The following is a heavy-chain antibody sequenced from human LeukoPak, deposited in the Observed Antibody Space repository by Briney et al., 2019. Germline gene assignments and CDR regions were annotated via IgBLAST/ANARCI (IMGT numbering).Heavy chain of an antibody. Sequence: GGSLRLSCAAPGFTFSSHSMNWVRQAPGKGLEWVSSISSSSNYIYYADSVKDRFTISRDNAKNTLYQQMNSLRAEDTAAYYCAIDAQVDSFDYWGQGTLVTVSS. CDR1: GFTFSSHS. J-gene: IGHJ4*02. CDR2: ISSSSNYI. CDR3: AIDAQVDSFDY. V-gene: IGHV3-21*01. D-gene: IGHD5-12*01.